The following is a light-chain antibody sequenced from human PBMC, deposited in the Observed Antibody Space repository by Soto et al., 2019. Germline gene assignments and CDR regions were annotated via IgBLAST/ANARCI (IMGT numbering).Light chain of an antibody. Sequence: ESVFTQYPATLSSSPGERATLSCRASQSIDTYLAWYQQKPGQAPRLLIYDASDRATGIPARFSGSGSGTAFTLTISGLEPEDFALYYCQQRYNWPLTFGGGTKVDIK. V-gene: IGKV3-11*01. CDR1: QSIDTY. CDR3: QQRYNWPLT. J-gene: IGKJ4*01. CDR2: DAS.